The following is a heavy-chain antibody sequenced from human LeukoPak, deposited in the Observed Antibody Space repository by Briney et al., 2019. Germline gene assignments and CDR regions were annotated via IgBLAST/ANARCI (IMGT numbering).Heavy chain of an antibody. CDR1: GFTFSAFG. V-gene: IGHV3-30*02. D-gene: IGHD3-22*01. J-gene: IGHJ4*02. CDR2: IRYDGSNQ. CDR3: VKDDFYDAVED. Sequence: GGSLRLSCAATGFTFSAFGMHWVRQAPGKGLEWVAFIRYDGSNQYYEDSVKGRFTISRDNSKNEVYLEVSRLRPEDSALYYCVKDDFYDAVEDWGRGTLVTVSS.